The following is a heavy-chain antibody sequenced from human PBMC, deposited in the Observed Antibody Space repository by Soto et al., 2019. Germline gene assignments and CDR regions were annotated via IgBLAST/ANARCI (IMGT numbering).Heavy chain of an antibody. J-gene: IGHJ6*02. CDR2: INPSGGST. D-gene: IGHD2-8*02. CDR3: GRCRTDSYAMDV. Sequence: GASVKVSCKASGYTFTSYYMHWVRQAPGQGLEWMGIINPSGGSTSYAQNVKGRVVMTTDISTNTVYLELRSLRSDDTAMYYCGRCRTDSYAMDVWGQGTTVTVSS. CDR1: GYTFTSYY. V-gene: IGHV1-46*01.